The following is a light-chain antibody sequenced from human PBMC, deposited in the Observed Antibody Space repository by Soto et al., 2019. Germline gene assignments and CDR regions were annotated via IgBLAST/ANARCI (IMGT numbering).Light chain of an antibody. CDR2: EVS. V-gene: IGLV2-14*01. J-gene: IGLJ3*02. CDR3: SSYTSSRV. Sequence: QLVLTQPASVSGSPGQSITISCTGTSSDVGGYNYVSWYQQHPGKAPKLMIYEVSNRPSGVSNRFSGSKSGNTASLTISGLQAEDEADYYCSSYTSSRVFGGGTKLTVL. CDR1: SSDVGGYNY.